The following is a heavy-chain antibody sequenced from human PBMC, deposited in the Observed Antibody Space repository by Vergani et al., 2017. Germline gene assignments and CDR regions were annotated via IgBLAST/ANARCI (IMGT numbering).Heavy chain of an antibody. CDR1: GFIFSTSA. CDR3: ARVGRSAVAGTFGAFDM. D-gene: IGHD6-19*01. Sequence: EVQLLESGGDLVQPGGSLRLSCTASGFIFSTSAMSWVRQAPGKGLEWVSGISASGAPTYYADSVKGRVTISRDKSKNTLYLQMNSLRAEDTAVYYCARVGRSAVAGTFGAFDMWGQGTMVTVSS. J-gene: IGHJ3*02. CDR2: ISASGAPT. V-gene: IGHV3-23*01.